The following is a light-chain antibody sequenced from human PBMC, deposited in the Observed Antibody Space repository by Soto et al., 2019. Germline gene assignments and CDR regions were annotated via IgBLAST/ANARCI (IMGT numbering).Light chain of an antibody. CDR3: QSYDNSNQVV. CDR2: AGN. CDR1: RGSIATNY. Sequence: NFMLTQPHSVSESPGKTVTISCTGSRGSIATNYVQWYQQRPGSAPTTVIYAGNQRPSGVPDRFSASTDSSSNSASLTISGLETEDEADYYCQSYDNSNQVVFGGGTQLTVL. J-gene: IGLJ2*01. V-gene: IGLV6-57*02.